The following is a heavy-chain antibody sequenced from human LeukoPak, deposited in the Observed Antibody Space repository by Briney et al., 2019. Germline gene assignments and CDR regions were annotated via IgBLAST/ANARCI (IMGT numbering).Heavy chain of an antibody. CDR3: ARGYFLTGYYYFDY. D-gene: IGHD3-9*01. CDR2: IGTAGDT. V-gene: IGHV3-13*01. Sequence: GGSLRLSCAASGFTFSSYDMHWVRHATGKGLEWVSAIGTAGDTYYPGSVKGRFTISRENAKNSLYLQMNSLRAGDTAVYYCARGYFLTGYYYFDYWGQGTLVTVSS. CDR1: GFTFSSYD. J-gene: IGHJ4*02.